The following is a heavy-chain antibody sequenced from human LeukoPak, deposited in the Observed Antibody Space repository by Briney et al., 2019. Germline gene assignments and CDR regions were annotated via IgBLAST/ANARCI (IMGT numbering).Heavy chain of an antibody. J-gene: IGHJ3*02. CDR3: AGGVLLTYCGGDCYSGASDI. D-gene: IGHD2-21*02. CDR1: GFTFGAYS. V-gene: IGHV3-48*02. Sequence: GGSLRLACATSGFTFGAYSMHWVRQAPGKGLEWVSYISGSSATIYYADSVKGRFTISRDNAKNSLYLQMNSLRDADTALYYCAGGVLLTYCGGDCYSGASDIWGQGTMVTVPS. CDR2: ISGSSATI.